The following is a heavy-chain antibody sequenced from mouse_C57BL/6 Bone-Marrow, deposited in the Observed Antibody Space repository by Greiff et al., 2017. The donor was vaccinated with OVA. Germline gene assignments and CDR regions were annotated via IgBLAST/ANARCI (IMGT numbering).Heavy chain of an antibody. V-gene: IGHV2-2*02. J-gene: IGHJ2*01. CDR1: GFSLTSYG. CDR2: IWSGGST. CDR3: ARKRWLPPPSY. Sequence: VQLQQSGPGLVQPSQSLSITCTVSGFSLTSYGVHWVRQSPGKGLEWLGVIWSGGSTDSNAAFISRLSISKDNSKSQVFFKMNSLQANDTAIDYCARKRWLPPPSYWGQGTTLTVSS. D-gene: IGHD2-3*01.